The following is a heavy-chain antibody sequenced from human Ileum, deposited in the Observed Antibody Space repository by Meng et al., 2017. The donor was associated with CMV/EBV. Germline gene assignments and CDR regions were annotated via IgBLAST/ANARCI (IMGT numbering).Heavy chain of an antibody. J-gene: IGHJ4*02. D-gene: IGHD3-3*01. V-gene: IGHV3-30*02. CDR1: GFTVSSNY. CDR2: TRHDGSNQ. CDR3: AKRRTMFGVVIRDYFDY. Sequence: GESLKISCAASGFTVSSNYMSWVRQAPGKGLEWVAFTRHDGSNQNYADSVKGRFTISRDNFKNTLFLQMNSLRPEDTAVYYCAKRRTMFGVVIRDYFDYWGQGTLVTVSS.